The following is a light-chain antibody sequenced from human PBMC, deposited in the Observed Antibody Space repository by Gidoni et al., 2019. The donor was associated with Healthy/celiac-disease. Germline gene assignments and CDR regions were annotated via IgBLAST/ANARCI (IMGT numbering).Light chain of an antibody. CDR3: QQYNNWPPLT. CDR1: QSVSRH. J-gene: IGKJ4*01. Sequence: EIVLTPSPATLSVSPGERATLSCRASQSVSRHLAWYQQKPGQAPRLLISGSSTRATGIPARFSGSGSGTEFTLTISSLQSEDFAVYYCQQYNNWPPLTFGGGTKVEIK. CDR2: GSS. V-gene: IGKV3-15*01.